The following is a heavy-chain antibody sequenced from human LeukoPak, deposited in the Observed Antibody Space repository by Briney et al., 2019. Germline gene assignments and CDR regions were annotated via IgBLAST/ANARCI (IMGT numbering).Heavy chain of an antibody. CDR2: ISSSSSYI. J-gene: IGHJ1*01. CDR3: ARDRRKQLPTEYFQH. Sequence: GGSLRLSCAASGFTFSSYSMNWVRQAPGKGLEWVSSISSSSSYIYYADSVKGRFTISRDNAKNSLYLQMNSLRAEDTAVYYCARDRRKQLPTEYFQHWGQGTLVTVSS. D-gene: IGHD6-13*01. V-gene: IGHV3-21*01. CDR1: GFTFSSYS.